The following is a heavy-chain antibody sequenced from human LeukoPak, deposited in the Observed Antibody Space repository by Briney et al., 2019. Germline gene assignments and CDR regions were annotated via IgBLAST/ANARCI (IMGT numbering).Heavy chain of an antibody. CDR1: GDSISRSRYY. CDR3: ARVPYGDSPPAFIFDY. V-gene: IGHV4-39*01. CDR2: IYYSGST. Sequence: PSETLSLTCTVSGDSISRSRYYWAWIRQPPGKGLEWIGSIYYSGSTYYNPSLKSRVTISVDTSKNQFSLKLSSVTAADTAVYYCARVPYGDSPPAFIFDYWGQGTLVTVSS. D-gene: IGHD4-17*01. J-gene: IGHJ4*02.